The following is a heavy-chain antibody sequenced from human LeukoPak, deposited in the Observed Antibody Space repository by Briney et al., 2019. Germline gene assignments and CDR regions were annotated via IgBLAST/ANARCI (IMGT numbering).Heavy chain of an antibody. CDR3: ARRASGSYDGRFDP. Sequence: SETLSLTCTVSGGSVSSGSYYWSWIRQPPGKGLEWIGYIYYSGSTYYNPSLQSRVTMSVDTSKNHFSLNLSSVTAADTAVYYCARRASGSYDGRFDPWGQGTLVTVSS. D-gene: IGHD3-10*01. CDR1: GGSVSSGSYY. CDR2: IYYSGST. J-gene: IGHJ5*02. V-gene: IGHV4-61*03.